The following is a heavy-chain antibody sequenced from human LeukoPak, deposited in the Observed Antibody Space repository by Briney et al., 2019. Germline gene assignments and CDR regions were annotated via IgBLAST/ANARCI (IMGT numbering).Heavy chain of an antibody. CDR3: ARPIRGSYVEDVLDI. CDR1: GYTFSDYY. V-gene: IGHV1-2*02. CDR2: INPSSGGT. J-gene: IGHJ3*02. Sequence: ASVKVSCKTSGYTFSDYYLHWVRQAPGQGLEWMGWINPSSGGTKNAQKFQGRVTMTRDTSISTGYMELSRLRSDDTAVYYCARPIRGSYVEDVLDIWGQGTMVTVSA. D-gene: IGHD1-26*01.